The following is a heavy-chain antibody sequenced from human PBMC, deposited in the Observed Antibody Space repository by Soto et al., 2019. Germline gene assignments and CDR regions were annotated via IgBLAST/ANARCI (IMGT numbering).Heavy chain of an antibody. V-gene: IGHV3-21*02. CDR1: GFTFSTYV. J-gene: IGHJ4*02. CDR3: AREDGIVGTTSAFDY. CDR2: INGRSNYI. Sequence: EVQLVESGGGLVKPGGSLRLSCAASGFTFSTYVMNWVRQTPGKGLEWVSSINGRSNYIYYADSVKGRFTISRDNAKTSLYLQMNSLRAEDTAVYYCAREDGIVGTTSAFDYWGQGTLVTVSS. D-gene: IGHD1-26*01.